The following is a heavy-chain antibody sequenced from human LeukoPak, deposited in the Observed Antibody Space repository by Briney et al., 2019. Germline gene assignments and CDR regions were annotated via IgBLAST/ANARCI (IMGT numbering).Heavy chain of an antibody. J-gene: IGHJ6*02. V-gene: IGHV3-30-3*01. CDR1: GFTVSSNY. CDR2: ISYDGSNK. D-gene: IGHD2-2*01. CDR3: ARPVYDIVVVPAVHYYYGMDV. Sequence: GGSLRLSCAASGFTVSSNYMSWVRQAPGKGLEWVAVISYDGSNKYYADSVKGRFTISRDNSKNTLYLQMNSLRAEDTAVYYCARPVYDIVVVPAVHYYYGMDVWGQGTTVTVSS.